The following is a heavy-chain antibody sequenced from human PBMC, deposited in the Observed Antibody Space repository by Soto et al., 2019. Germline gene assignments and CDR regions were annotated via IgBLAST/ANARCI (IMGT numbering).Heavy chain of an antibody. CDR2: ISAHSGNT. CDR3: ARVRDFWSGHPFDD. D-gene: IGHD3-3*01. J-gene: IGHJ4*02. V-gene: IGHV1-18*01. CDR1: GYTFTSYG. Sequence: ASVKVSCKASGYTFTSYGISWVRQAPGQGLEWMGWISAHSGNTHYAQKVQGRVTVTTDTSTSTAYMELRSLRSDDTAVYYCARVRDFWSGHPFDDWGQGTLGTVSS.